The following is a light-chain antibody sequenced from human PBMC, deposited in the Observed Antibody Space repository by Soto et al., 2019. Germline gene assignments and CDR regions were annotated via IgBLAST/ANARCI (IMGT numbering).Light chain of an antibody. CDR3: CSYAGSNTYV. J-gene: IGLJ1*01. CDR1: SSDVGGYDY. Sequence: QSALAQPRSVSGSPGQSVTISCTGTSSDVGGYDYVSWFQQHPGKAPKLMIYDVSKRPSGVPDRFSGSKFGNTASLTISGLQAEDEADYYCCSYAGSNTYVFGSGTKVTVL. CDR2: DVS. V-gene: IGLV2-11*01.